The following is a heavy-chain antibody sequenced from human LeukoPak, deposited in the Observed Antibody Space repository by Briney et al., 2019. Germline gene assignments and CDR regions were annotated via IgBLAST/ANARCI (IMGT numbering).Heavy chain of an antibody. CDR1: GGTFSSYA. J-gene: IGHJ5*02. CDR3: ARVRRTFGGVTPPDSGPFDP. D-gene: IGHD3-16*01. Sequence: ASVKVSCKASGGTFSSYAISWVRQAPGQGLEWMGGIIPIFGTANYAQKFQGRVTITADKSTSTAYMELSSLRSEDTAVYYCARVRRTFGGVTPPDSGPFDPWGQGTLVIVSS. CDR2: IIPIFGTA. V-gene: IGHV1-69*06.